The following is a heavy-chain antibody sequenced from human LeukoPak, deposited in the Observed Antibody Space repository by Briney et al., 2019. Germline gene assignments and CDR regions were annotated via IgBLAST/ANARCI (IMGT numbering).Heavy chain of an antibody. CDR3: AKSDSSGYFGWAAFDI. CDR2: ISYDGSNK. CDR1: GFTLSSYG. V-gene: IGHV3-30*18. Sequence: PGRSLRLSCAASGFTLSSYGMHWVRQAPGKGLEWVAVISYDGSNKYYADSVKGRFTISRDNSKNTLYLQMNSLRAEDTAVYYCAKSDSSGYFGWAAFDIWGQGTMVTVSS. D-gene: IGHD3-22*01. J-gene: IGHJ3*02.